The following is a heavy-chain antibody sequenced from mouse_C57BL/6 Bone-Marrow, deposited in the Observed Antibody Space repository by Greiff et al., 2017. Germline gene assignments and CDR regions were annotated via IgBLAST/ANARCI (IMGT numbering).Heavy chain of an antibody. V-gene: IGHV1-85*01. CDR1: GYTFTSYD. D-gene: IGHD1-1*01. Sequence: QVQLKQSGPELVKPGASVKLSCKASGYTFTSYDINWVKQRPGQGLEWIGWIYPRDGSTKYNEKFKGKATLTVDTSSSTAYMELHSLTSEDSAVYFCANYGSPLHFGYWGQGTTLTVSS. CDR3: ANYGSPLHFGY. CDR2: IYPRDGST. J-gene: IGHJ2*01.